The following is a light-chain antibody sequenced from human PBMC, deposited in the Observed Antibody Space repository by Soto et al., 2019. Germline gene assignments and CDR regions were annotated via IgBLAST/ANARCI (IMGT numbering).Light chain of an antibody. CDR3: QQYGSSPPIT. CDR1: QSVSSSY. V-gene: IGKV3-20*01. Sequence: EIVLTQSPGTLSLSPGERATLSCRASQSVSSSYLAWYQQKPGQAPRLLIFGASSRATGIPDRFSGSGSETDFTLTISRLEPEDFAVYYCQQYGSSPPITFGQGTKVDI. CDR2: GAS. J-gene: IGKJ1*01.